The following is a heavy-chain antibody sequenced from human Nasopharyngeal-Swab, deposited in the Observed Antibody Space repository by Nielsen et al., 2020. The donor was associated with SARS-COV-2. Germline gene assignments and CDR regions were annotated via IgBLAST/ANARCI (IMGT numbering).Heavy chain of an antibody. V-gene: IGHV1-3*01. D-gene: IGHD4-23*01. J-gene: IGHJ4*02. CDR3: ARDPDGWKPFDH. CDR2: INVANGDT. CDR1: GYTFTAYA. Sequence: ASVKVSCNASGYTFTAYAMHWVRQAPGQGLEWLGWINVANGDTRYSQKFQGRVTITRDTPASTGYMELTSLRSEDTAVYYCARDPDGWKPFDHWGQGTLFTVSS.